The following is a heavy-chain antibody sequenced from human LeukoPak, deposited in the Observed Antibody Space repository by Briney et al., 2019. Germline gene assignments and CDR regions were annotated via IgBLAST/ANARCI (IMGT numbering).Heavy chain of an antibody. V-gene: IGHV4-39*07. D-gene: IGHD6-13*01. Sequence: SETLSLTCTVSGGSISSSNYYWGWIRQPPSEGLEWIGSMYYSGSIFYNPSLKSRVTISVNTSKNQFSLKVTSVTAADTAVYYCARAAAAHDYWGQGTLATVSS. CDR3: ARAAAAHDY. CDR1: GGSISSSNYY. J-gene: IGHJ4*02. CDR2: MYYSGSI.